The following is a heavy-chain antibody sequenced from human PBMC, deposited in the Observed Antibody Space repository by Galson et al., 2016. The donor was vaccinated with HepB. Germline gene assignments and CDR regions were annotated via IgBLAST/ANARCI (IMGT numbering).Heavy chain of an antibody. D-gene: IGHD3-10*01. CDR2: INQGGSDR. CDR3: ARRLDTQGRIGGWAWGMDV. CDR1: GFTFNSYW. V-gene: IGHV3-7*01. Sequence: SLRLSCAASGFTFNSYWMSWVRQAPGKGLEWLANINQGGSDRKYVDAVMGRFTIPRDNAKNSLYLQMNSLTTEETAVYFCARRLDTQGRIGGWAWGMDVWGQGTTVTVSS. J-gene: IGHJ6*02.